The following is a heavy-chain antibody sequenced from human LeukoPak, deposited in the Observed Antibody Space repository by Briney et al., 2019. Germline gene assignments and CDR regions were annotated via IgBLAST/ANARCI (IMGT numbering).Heavy chain of an antibody. CDR3: AKGRRVDADDHFDY. J-gene: IGHJ4*02. V-gene: IGHV1-18*01. CDR2: SSVYNGNT. Sequence: ASVKVSCKASGYTFMSYGIHRLRQAPGQGLEWMGWSSVYNGNTNYAQKFQGRVTMTTDTTTSTAYMELRTLMSDDTAVYYCAKGRRVDADDHFDYWGQGTLVTVSS. D-gene: IGHD1-1*01. CDR1: GYTFMSYG.